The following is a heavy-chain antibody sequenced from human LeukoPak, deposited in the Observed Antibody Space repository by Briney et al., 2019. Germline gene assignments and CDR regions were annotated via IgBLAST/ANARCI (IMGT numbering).Heavy chain of an antibody. J-gene: IGHJ6*02. CDR2: IYSGGST. D-gene: IGHD5-12*01. CDR1: GFTVSSNY. Sequence: PGGSLRLSCAASGFTVSSNYMSWVRQAPGKGLEWVSVIYSGGSTYYADSMKGRFTISRDNSKDTLYLQMNSLRAEDTAVYYCARAGSPHLNYYYGMDVWGQGTTVTVSS. CDR3: ARAGSPHLNYYYGMDV. V-gene: IGHV3-66*01.